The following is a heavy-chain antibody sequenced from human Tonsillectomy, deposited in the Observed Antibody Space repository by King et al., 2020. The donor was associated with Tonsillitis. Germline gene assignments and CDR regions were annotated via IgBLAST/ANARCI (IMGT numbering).Heavy chain of an antibody. Sequence: VQLVESGGGVVQPGRSLRLSCAASGFTFSSYAMHWVRQAPGKGLEGVAVISYDGSNKYYADSVKGRFTIYRDNSKNTLYLQMNSLRAEDTAVYYCARDTRYFDWLYAFDIWGQGTMVTVSS. J-gene: IGHJ3*02. CDR3: ARDTRYFDWLYAFDI. D-gene: IGHD3-9*01. CDR2: ISYDGSNK. V-gene: IGHV3-30*04. CDR1: GFTFSSYA.